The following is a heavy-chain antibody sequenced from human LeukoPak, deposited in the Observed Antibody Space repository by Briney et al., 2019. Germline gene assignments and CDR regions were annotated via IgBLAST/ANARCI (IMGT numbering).Heavy chain of an antibody. CDR1: RFTFSSYG. V-gene: IGHV3-30*03. J-gene: IGHJ4*02. Sequence: GRSLRLSCAASRFTFSSYGMHWVRQAPGKGLEWVAVISYDESNKYYADSVKGRFTISRDNAKNSLYLQMNSLRAEDTAVYYCARDQYYGSGTYYNSSKGYFDYWGQGTLVTVSS. CDR3: ARDQYYGSGTYYNSSKGYFDY. CDR2: ISYDESNK. D-gene: IGHD3-10*01.